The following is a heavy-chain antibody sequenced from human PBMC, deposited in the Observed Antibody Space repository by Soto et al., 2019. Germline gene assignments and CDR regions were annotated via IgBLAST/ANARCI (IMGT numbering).Heavy chain of an antibody. V-gene: IGHV3-30*18. CDR2: ISNDGNSE. CDR1: GFTFSVFG. Sequence: QVQLVESGGGVVQPGRSLRLSCAASGFTFSVFGMHWVRQAPGKGLEWVAVISNDGNSEHYADSVKGRFTISRDNSKNTFYLQMNGLSVEATAVYYCAKTITTIGVSSTGRGALLDKWGQGILVSVSS. CDR3: AKTITTIGVSSTGRGALLDK. J-gene: IGHJ4*02. D-gene: IGHD3-3*01.